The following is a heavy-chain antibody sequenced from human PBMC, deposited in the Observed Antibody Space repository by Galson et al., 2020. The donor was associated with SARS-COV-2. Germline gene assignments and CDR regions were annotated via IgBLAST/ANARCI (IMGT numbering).Heavy chain of an antibody. CDR1: GGSISSGGYS. D-gene: IGHD5-18*01. Sequence: SETLSLTCSVSGGSISSGGYSSTWIRQPPGQGLECIGYVYPSGATHYNPSPKSRLTISVDRSKNQLSLKLTSVTAADTAVYYCARRYTYGLSPYWYFDLWGRGTLVTVSS. CDR3: ARRYTYGLSPYWYFDL. V-gene: IGHV4-30-2*01. CDR2: VYPSGAT. J-gene: IGHJ2*01.